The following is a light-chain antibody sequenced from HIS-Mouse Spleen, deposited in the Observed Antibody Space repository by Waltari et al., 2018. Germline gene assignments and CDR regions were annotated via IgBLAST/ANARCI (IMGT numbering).Light chain of an antibody. V-gene: IGLV2-14*03. CDR2: DVS. J-gene: IGLJ3*02. Sequence: QSALTQPRPVSGSPGQSVTIPCTGTSRDVGGYNYVSWYQQHPGKAPKLMIYDVSNRPSGVSNRFSGSKSGNTASLTISGLQAEDEADYYCSSYTSSSTRVFGGGTKLTVL. CDR1: SRDVGGYNY. CDR3: SSYTSSSTRV.